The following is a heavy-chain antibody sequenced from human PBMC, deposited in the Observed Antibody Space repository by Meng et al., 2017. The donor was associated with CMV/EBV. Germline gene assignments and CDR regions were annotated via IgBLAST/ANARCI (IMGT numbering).Heavy chain of an antibody. CDR1: GGSISSSSYY. Sequence: SETLSLTCTVSGGSISSSSYYWGWIRQPPGKGLEWIGSIYYSGSTYYNPSLKSRVTISVDTSKNQFSLKPSSVTAADTAVYYCARENYDFWSGYSSHNWFDPWGQGTLVTVSS. D-gene: IGHD3-3*01. J-gene: IGHJ5*02. CDR3: ARENYDFWSGYSSHNWFDP. CDR2: IYYSGST. V-gene: IGHV4-39*07.